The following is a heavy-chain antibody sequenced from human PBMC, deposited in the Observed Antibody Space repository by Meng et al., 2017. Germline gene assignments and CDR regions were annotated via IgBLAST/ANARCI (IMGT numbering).Heavy chain of an antibody. V-gene: IGHV3-53*02. CDR2: IYSGGST. D-gene: IGHD6-19*01. CDR3: ARDSSSGWYHNY. Sequence: LAETGGGLIHPGGPLRLSCTASGFSVTTSYMSWVRQAPGKGLEWVSVIYSGGSTYYADSVKGRFSISRDNSKNTLYLQMNSLRAEDTAVYFCARDSSSGWYHNYWGQGTLVTVSS. J-gene: IGHJ4*02. CDR1: GFSVTTSY.